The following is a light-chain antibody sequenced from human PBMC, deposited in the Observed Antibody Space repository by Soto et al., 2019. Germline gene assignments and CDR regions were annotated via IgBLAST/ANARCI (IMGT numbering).Light chain of an antibody. CDR1: QSISTY. Sequence: DTRMTQSPSSLSASVGDRVTITCRASQSISTYLNWYQQKPGKAPKLLIYAASSLQSGVPSRFGGSGSGTDFTLTINSLQPADFATYYCQQSYSTPRTFGQGTKLEIK. CDR2: AAS. J-gene: IGKJ2*01. V-gene: IGKV1-39*01. CDR3: QQSYSTPRT.